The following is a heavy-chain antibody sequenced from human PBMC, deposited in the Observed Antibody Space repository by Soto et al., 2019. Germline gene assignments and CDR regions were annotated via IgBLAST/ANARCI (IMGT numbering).Heavy chain of an antibody. V-gene: IGHV3-30-3*01. J-gene: IGHJ4*02. Sequence: PWGSLSLSCAASGFPFSSYAMHWARQAPGKGLEWVAVISYDGSNKYYADSVKGRFTISRDNSKNTLYLQMNSLRAEDTAVYYCATGPASDYWGQGTLVTVSS. CDR3: ATGPASDY. CDR2: ISYDGSNK. CDR1: GFPFSSYA. D-gene: IGHD3-10*01.